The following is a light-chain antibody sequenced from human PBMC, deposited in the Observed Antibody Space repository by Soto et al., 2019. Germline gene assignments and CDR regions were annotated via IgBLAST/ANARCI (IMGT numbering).Light chain of an antibody. CDR2: GAS. CDR3: QQYDTSPQT. Sequence: EIVLTQSPGNLSLSPGERAPLSCRASQSVSSSYLAWYQQKPGQAPRLLIYGASSRATGIADRFSGSGCGTDFTLTISRLEPEDVAVYYGQQYDTSPQTFGQGTKVDIK. V-gene: IGKV3-20*01. CDR1: QSVSSSY. J-gene: IGKJ1*01.